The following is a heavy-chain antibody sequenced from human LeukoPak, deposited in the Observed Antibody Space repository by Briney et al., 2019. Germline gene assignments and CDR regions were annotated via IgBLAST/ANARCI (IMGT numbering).Heavy chain of an antibody. CDR3: ARDKTEQWLVLEAFDI. V-gene: IGHV3-21*01. Sequence: KPGGSLRLSCAASGFTFSSYSMNWVRQTAGKGLEWVSSISATSSYIYYADSARGRFTISRDNAKNSLYLQMNSLRAEDTAVYYCARDKTEQWLVLEAFDIWGQGTVVTVSS. J-gene: IGHJ3*02. D-gene: IGHD6-19*01. CDR2: ISATSSYI. CDR1: GFTFSSYS.